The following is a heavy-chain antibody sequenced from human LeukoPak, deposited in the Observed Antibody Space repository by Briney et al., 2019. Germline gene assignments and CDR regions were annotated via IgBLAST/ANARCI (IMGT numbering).Heavy chain of an antibody. J-gene: IGHJ6*04. Sequence: SETLSLTCTVSGVSMSPYFWTWVRRSPGKGLEWVGYIYQTTTTYNPSLKGRVTISTDMSQNQLSLKVTSVTAADTAVYYCARNFPGRTEDVWGKGTTVIVSS. CDR2: IYQTTT. CDR1: GVSMSPYF. V-gene: IGHV4-59*01. D-gene: IGHD1-14*01. CDR3: ARNFPGRTEDV.